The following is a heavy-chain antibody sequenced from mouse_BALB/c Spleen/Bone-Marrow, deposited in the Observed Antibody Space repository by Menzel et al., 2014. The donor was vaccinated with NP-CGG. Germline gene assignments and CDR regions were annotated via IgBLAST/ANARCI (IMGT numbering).Heavy chain of an antibody. CDR1: GFAFSSYD. J-gene: IGHJ4*01. CDR2: ISSGGGST. D-gene: IGHD5-5*01. CDR3: ARTTPYAMDY. V-gene: IGHV5-12-1*01. Sequence: DVMLVESGGGLVKPGGSLKLSCAASGFAFSSYDMSWVRQTPEKRLEWVAYISSGGGSTYYPDTVRGRFTISRDNAKNTLYLQMSSLRSEDTAMYYCARTTPYAMDYWGQGTPVTGSS.